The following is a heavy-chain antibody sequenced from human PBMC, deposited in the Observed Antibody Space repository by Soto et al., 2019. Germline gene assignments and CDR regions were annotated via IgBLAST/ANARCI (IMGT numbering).Heavy chain of an antibody. V-gene: IGHV4-34*01. D-gene: IGHD6-19*01. CDR2: INHSGST. CDR3: ARGRLYSSGWKQSRNWFDP. Sequence: QVQLQQWGAGLLKPSETLSLTCAVYGGSFSGYYWSWIRQPPGKGLEWIGEINHSGSTNYNPSLKSRCTISVDTSKNQFSLKLSSVTAADTAVYYCARGRLYSSGWKQSRNWFDPWGQGTLVTVSS. CDR1: GGSFSGYY. J-gene: IGHJ5*02.